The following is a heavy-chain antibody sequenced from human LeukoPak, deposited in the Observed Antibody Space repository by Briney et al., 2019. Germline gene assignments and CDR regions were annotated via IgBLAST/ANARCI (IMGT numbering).Heavy chain of an antibody. D-gene: IGHD2-15*01. V-gene: IGHV1-46*01. Sequence: ASVKVSCKASGYTFTSYYMHWVRQAPGQGLEWMGIINPSGGSTSYAQKFQGRVTMTRDTSASTVYMELSSLRSEDTAVYYCAREYSATDAFDIWGQGTMVTVSS. CDR3: AREYSATDAFDI. J-gene: IGHJ3*02. CDR2: INPSGGST. CDR1: GYTFTSYY.